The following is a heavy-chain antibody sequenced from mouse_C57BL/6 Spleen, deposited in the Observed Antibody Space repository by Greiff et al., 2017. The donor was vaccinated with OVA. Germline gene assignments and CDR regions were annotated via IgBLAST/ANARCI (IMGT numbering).Heavy chain of an antibody. J-gene: IGHJ3*01. CDR2: IWSVGST. CDR3: ANVYDGYSGIAY. CDR1: GFSLTSYG. V-gene: IGHV2-6*01. Sequence: VKLMESGPGLVAPSQSLSITCTVSGFSLTSYGVDWVRQSPGKGLEWLGVIWSVGSTNYNSALKSRQSISKDNTKSQVFLKMNSLQTDDTAMYYCANVYDGYSGIAYWGQGTLVTVSA. D-gene: IGHD2-3*01.